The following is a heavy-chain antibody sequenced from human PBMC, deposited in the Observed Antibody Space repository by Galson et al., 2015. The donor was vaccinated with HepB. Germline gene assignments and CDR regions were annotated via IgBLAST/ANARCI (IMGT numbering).Heavy chain of an antibody. J-gene: IGHJ3*02. Sequence: SLRLSCAASGFTFSDYYMSWIRQAPGKGLEWVSYISSSSSYTNYADSVKGRFTISRDNAKNSLYLQMNSLRAEDTAVYYCARDPYYDILTGYPKAAFDIWGQGTMVTVSS. CDR1: GFTFSDYY. V-gene: IGHV3-11*06. CDR2: ISSSSSYT. CDR3: ARDPYYDILTGYPKAAFDI. D-gene: IGHD3-9*01.